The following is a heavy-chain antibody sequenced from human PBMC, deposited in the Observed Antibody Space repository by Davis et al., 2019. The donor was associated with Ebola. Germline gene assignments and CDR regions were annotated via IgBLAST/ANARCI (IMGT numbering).Heavy chain of an antibody. V-gene: IGHV4-59*12. Sequence: SETLSLTCTVSGGSISTYYWSWIRQPPGKGLEWIGNIYSRGTTTYNPSLRSRVTISVDTSKNQFSLKLSSVTAADTAVYYCARGDYYGSGSTDYWGQGTLVTVSS. CDR2: IYSRGTT. CDR3: ARGDYYGSGSTDY. D-gene: IGHD3-10*01. CDR1: GGSISTYY. J-gene: IGHJ4*02.